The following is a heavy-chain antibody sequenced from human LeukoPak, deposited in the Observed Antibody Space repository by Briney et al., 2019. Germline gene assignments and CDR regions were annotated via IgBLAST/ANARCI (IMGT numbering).Heavy chain of an antibody. CDR3: ASRLEWLLEDAFDI. D-gene: IGHD3-3*01. CDR1: GFTFSSYS. CDR2: ISSSSSYI. J-gene: IGHJ3*02. Sequence: GGSLRLSCAASGFTFSSYSMNWVRQAPGKGLEWVSSISSSSSYIYYADSVKGRFTISRDNAKNSLYLQMNSLRAEDTAVYYCASRLEWLLEDAFDIWGQGTMVTVSS. V-gene: IGHV3-21*01.